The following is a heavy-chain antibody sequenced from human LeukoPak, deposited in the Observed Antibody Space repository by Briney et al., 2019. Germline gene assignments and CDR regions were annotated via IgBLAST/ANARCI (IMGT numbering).Heavy chain of an antibody. Sequence: GGSLRLSCAASGFTFSSYWMSWVRQAPGKGLEWVANIKQDGSEKYYVDSVKGRFTISRGNAKNSLYLQMNSLRAEDTAVYYCARGTMLDVSYYGSGVYFDYWGQGTLVTVSS. J-gene: IGHJ4*02. CDR2: IKQDGSEK. V-gene: IGHV3-7*01. D-gene: IGHD3-10*01. CDR3: ARGTMLDVSYYGSGVYFDY. CDR1: GFTFSSYW.